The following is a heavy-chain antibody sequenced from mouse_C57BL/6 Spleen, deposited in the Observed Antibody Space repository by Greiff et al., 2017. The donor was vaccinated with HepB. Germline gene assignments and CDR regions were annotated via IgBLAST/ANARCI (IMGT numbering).Heavy chain of an antibody. V-gene: IGHV1-55*01. Sequence: QVQLQQPGAELVKPGASVKMSCKASGYTFTSYWITWVKQRPGQGLEWIGDIYPGSGSTNYNEKFKSKATLTVDTSSSTAYMQLSSLTSEDSAVYYCARSPLYDGYYMDFDYWGQGTTLTVSS. CDR3: ARSPLYDGYYMDFDY. J-gene: IGHJ2*01. D-gene: IGHD2-3*01. CDR2: IYPGSGST. CDR1: GYTFTSYW.